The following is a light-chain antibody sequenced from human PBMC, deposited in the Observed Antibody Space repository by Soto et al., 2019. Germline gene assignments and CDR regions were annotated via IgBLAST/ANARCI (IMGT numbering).Light chain of an antibody. J-gene: IGLJ2*01. CDR3: SSYTSSSTLVV. V-gene: IGLV2-14*01. Sequence: QSALTQPASVSGSPGQSITISCTGTSSDVGGYNYVSWYQQHPGKAPKLMIYDVSNRPSGASNRFSGSKSGNTASLPISGLQAEAEADYYCSSYTSSSTLVVFGGGTKLTVL. CDR1: SSDVGGYNY. CDR2: DVS.